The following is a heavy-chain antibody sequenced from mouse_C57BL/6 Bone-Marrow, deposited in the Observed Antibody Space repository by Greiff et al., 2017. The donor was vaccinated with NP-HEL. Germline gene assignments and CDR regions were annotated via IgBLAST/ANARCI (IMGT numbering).Heavy chain of an antibody. CDR3: TRRGYLLYYFDY. CDR1: GYTFTDYE. D-gene: IGHD5-5*01. Sequence: VKLMESGAELVRPGASVTLSCKASGYTFTDYEMHWVKQTPVHGLEWIGAIDTETGGTAYNQKFKGKAILTADKSSSTAYMELRSLTSEDSAVYYCTRRGYLLYYFDYWGQGTTLAVSS. CDR2: IDTETGGT. V-gene: IGHV1-15*01. J-gene: IGHJ2*01.